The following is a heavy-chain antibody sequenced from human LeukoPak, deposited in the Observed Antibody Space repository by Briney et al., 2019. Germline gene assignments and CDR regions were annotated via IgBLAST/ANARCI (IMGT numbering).Heavy chain of an antibody. J-gene: IGHJ6*02. CDR1: GGSISSYY. CDR3: ARSLQYGNNNYYYYGMDV. D-gene: IGHD2/OR15-2a*01. V-gene: IGHV4-59*01. Sequence: SETLSLTCTVSGGSISSYYWSWIRQPPGKGLEWIGYIYYSGSTNYNPSLKGRVTISEDTSKNQFSLKLNSVTAADTAVYYCARSLQYGNNNYYYYGMDVWGQGTTVTVSS. CDR2: IYYSGST.